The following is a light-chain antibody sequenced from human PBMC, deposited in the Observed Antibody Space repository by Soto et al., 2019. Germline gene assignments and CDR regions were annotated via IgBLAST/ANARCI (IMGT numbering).Light chain of an antibody. CDR3: QQYKGWATT. V-gene: IGKV3-15*01. Sequence: EIVMPQSPATLSVSPGERDTISCSASQSVTTMVAWYQQKSGQAPRLRIYYASTRATGVPARFSGSGSGTYFTRTITSLQFEDFGVYYCQQYKGWATTFGKGTKVESK. CDR1: QSVTTM. J-gene: IGKJ1*01. CDR2: YAS.